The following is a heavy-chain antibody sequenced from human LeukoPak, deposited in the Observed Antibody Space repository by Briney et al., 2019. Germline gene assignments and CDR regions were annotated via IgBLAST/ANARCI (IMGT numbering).Heavy chain of an antibody. J-gene: IGHJ4*02. V-gene: IGHV4-59*01. Sequence: SETLSLTCTVSGGPISSYYWSWIRQPPGKGLEWIGYIYYSGSTNYNPSLKSRVTISVDTSKNQFSLKLSSVTAADTAVYYCARRAPVYYFDYWGQGTLVTVSS. CDR2: IYYSGST. CDR1: GGPISSYY. CDR3: ARRAPVYYFDY.